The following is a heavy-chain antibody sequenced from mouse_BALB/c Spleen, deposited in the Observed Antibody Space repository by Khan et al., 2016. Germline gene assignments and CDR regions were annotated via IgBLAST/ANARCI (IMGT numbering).Heavy chain of an antibody. CDR2: ISYSGST. J-gene: IGHJ4*01. CDR3: ARSGYGNAMDY. D-gene: IGHD2-1*01. CDR1: GYSITSDYA. Sequence: EVQLQESGPGLVKPSQSLSLTCTVTGYSITSDYAWNWIRQFPGNKLEWMGYISYSGSTSYNPSLKSRISITRDTSTNQFFLQLNSVTTDDTATXYCARSGYGNAMDYWGQGTSVTVSS. V-gene: IGHV3-2*02.